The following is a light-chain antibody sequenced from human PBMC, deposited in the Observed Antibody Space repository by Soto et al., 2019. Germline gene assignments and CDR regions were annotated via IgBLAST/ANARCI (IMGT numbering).Light chain of an antibody. V-gene: IGKV1-5*03. CDR2: KAS. CDR1: QSIITS. CDR3: QQYYSYPPT. Sequence: DIQMTQSPSTLSASVGDRVTITCRASQSIITSLAWYQQKPGKAPKLLIYKASSLQSGVPSRFSGSGSGTDFTLTISCLQSEDFATYYCQQYYSYPPTFGQGTKVDI. J-gene: IGKJ1*01.